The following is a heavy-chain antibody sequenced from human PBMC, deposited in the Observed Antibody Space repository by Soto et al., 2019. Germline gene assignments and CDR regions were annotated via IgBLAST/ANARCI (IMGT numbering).Heavy chain of an antibody. CDR3: ARLDEGNTRSPGY. CDR1: GYTFTGYY. J-gene: IGHJ4*02. CDR2: INPNTGDT. Sequence: ASVKVSCKASGYTFTGYYIHWVRQAPGQGLEWMGWINPNTGDTNYDQEFQSRITLTRDTSITTAYLQWSSLRASDTAIYYCARLDEGNTRSPGYWGQGTLVTVSS. D-gene: IGHD3-10*01. V-gene: IGHV1-2*02.